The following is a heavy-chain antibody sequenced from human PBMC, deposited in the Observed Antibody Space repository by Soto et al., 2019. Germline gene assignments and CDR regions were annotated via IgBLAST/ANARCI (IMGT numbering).Heavy chain of an antibody. V-gene: IGHV4-4*02. CDR3: ARAAGYCTDTRCSNWIDP. D-gene: IGHD2-2*01. Sequence: SETLSLTCGVSGGSISSSNWWNWVRQPPGKGLEWIGEIYHSGSTNYNPSLKSRVTISVDKSNNQFSLKLTSVTAADTAVYYCARAAGYCTDTRCSNWIDPWGQGTLVTVSS. CDR1: GGSISSSNW. CDR2: IYHSGST. J-gene: IGHJ5*02.